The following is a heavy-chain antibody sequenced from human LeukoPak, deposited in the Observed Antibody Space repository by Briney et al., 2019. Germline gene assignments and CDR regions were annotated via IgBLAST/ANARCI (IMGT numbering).Heavy chain of an antibody. CDR3: ARLAAKTVDY. J-gene: IGHJ4*02. CDR2: IYYSGST. Sequence: SETLSLTCTVSVGSISSYYWSWIRQPPGKGLEWIGYIYYSGSTNYNPSLKSRVTISVDTSKDQFSLKLNSVTAADTAVYYCARLAAKTVDYWGQGTLVTVSS. CDR1: VGSISSYY. V-gene: IGHV4-59*12. D-gene: IGHD2-15*01.